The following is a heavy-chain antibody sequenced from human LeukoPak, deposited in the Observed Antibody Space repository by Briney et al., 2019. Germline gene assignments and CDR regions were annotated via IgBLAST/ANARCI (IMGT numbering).Heavy chain of an antibody. CDR3: ARDLIHYYFDY. CDR1: GGSISSYY. J-gene: IGHJ4*02. CDR2: IYYSGST. V-gene: IGHV4-59*01. Sequence: SETLSLTCTVSGGSISSYYWSWIRQPPGKGLEWIGYIYYSGSTNYNPSLKSRVTISVDTSKNQFSLKLSSVTAEDTAVYYCARDLIHYYFDYWGQGTLVTVSS.